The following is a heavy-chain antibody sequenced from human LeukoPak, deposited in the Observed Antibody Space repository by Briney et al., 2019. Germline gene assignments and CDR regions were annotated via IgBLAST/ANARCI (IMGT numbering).Heavy chain of an antibody. CDR1: GFTFSSYS. CDR3: VRDAAGYSYGEGVDY. CDR2: ISSSSSYI. D-gene: IGHD5-18*01. J-gene: IGHJ4*02. V-gene: IGHV3-21*01. Sequence: GGSLRLSCAASGFTFSSYSMNWVRQAPGKGLEWVSSISSSSSYIYYADSVKGRFTISRDNAKNSLYLQMNSLRAEDTAVYYCVRDAAGYSYGEGVDYWGQGTLVTVSS.